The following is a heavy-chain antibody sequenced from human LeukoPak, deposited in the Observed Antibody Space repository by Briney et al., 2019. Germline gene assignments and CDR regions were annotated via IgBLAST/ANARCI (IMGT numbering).Heavy chain of an antibody. Sequence: ASVKVSCKASGGTFSSYAISWVRQAPGQGLEWMGWISAYNGNTNYAQKLQGRVTMTTDTSTSTAYMELRSLRSDDTAVYYCARDLVSGTWNYGYWGQGTLVTVSS. J-gene: IGHJ4*02. CDR2: ISAYNGNT. V-gene: IGHV1-18*01. D-gene: IGHD1-7*01. CDR3: ARDLVSGTWNYGY. CDR1: GGTFSSYA.